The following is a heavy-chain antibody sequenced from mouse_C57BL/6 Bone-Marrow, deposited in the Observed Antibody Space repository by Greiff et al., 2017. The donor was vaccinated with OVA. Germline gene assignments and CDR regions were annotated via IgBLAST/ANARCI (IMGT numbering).Heavy chain of an antibody. J-gene: IGHJ3*01. D-gene: IGHD1-1*01. CDR2: INPNNGGT. Sequence: EVQLQQSGPELVKPGASVKIPCKASGYTFTDYNMDWVKQSHGKSLEWIGDINPNNGGTIYNQKFKGKATLTVDKSSSTAYMELRSLTSEDTAVYYCARRDYYGSSPGWFAYWGQGTLVTVSA. CDR3: ARRDYYGSSPGWFAY. CDR1: GYTFTDYN. V-gene: IGHV1-18*01.